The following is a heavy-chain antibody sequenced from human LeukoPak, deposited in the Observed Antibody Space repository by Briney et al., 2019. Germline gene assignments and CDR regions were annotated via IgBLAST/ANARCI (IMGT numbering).Heavy chain of an antibody. Sequence: PSETLSLTCTVSGGSVNNCFWSWIRRPPGKGLEWIGHIDDSGNTDYNPSLKSQVSISIAKSKNQFFLKLSSVTAADTAMCYCARSDYYGSGSHTVFDAFDIWGQGTRVTVSS. CDR3: ARSDYYGSGSHTVFDAFDI. V-gene: IGHV4-59*02. CDR2: IDDSGNT. D-gene: IGHD3-10*01. CDR1: GGSVNNCF. J-gene: IGHJ3*02.